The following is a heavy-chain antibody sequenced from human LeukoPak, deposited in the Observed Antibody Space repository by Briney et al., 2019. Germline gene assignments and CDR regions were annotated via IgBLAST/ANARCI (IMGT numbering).Heavy chain of an antibody. D-gene: IGHD3-22*01. CDR1: GYTFTSYG. J-gene: IGHJ4*02. CDR2: ISAYNGNT. V-gene: IGHV1-18*01. Sequence: GASVKVSCKASGYTFTSYGISWVRQAPGQGLEWMGWISAYNGNTNYAQKLQGRVTMTTDTSTSTAYMELRSLRSDDTAVYYCARVGGGYYYDSSGYFGYWGQGTLVTVSS. CDR3: ARVGGGYYYDSSGYFGY.